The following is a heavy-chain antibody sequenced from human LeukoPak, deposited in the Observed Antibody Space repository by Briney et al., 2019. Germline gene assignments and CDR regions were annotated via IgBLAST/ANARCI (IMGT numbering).Heavy chain of an antibody. D-gene: IGHD2-15*01. V-gene: IGHV4-34*01. CDR3: ARREKCSGGSCYSDDY. CDR1: GGSFSGYY. Sequence: SETLSLTCAVYGGSFSGYYWSWIRQPPGKGLEWIGEINHSGSTNYNPSLKSRVTISVDTSKNQFSLKLSSVTAADTAVYYCARREKCSGGSCYSDDYWGQGTLVTVSS. CDR2: INHSGST. J-gene: IGHJ4*02.